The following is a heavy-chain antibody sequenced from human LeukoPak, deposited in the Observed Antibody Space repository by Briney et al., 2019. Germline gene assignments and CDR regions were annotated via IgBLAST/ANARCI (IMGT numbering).Heavy chain of an antibody. CDR3: ARRKDEAEIDY. D-gene: IGHD2-15*01. CDR1: GGSITDTSYF. Sequence: PSETLSLTCTVSGGSITDTSYFWGWIRQPPWKGLEWIGSIYYRGNTYYSPSLKSRVTLFVDTSKNQFSLKLSSVTAADTAIYYCARRKDEAEIDYWGQGTLVTVYS. V-gene: IGHV4-39*01. CDR2: IYYRGNT. J-gene: IGHJ4*02.